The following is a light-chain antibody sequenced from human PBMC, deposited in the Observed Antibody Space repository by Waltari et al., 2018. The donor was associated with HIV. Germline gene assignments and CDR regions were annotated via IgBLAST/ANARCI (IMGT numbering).Light chain of an antibody. CDR3: QSYDSALSGSV. CDR2: AND. CDR1: SSHIGAGYD. Sequence: QSVLTQTPSVSGAPGQRVTISCTGSSSHIGAGYDVHWYQQLPGTAPKLVIYANDNRPSGVPDRFSGSKSGTSASLAITGLQAEDDADYYCQSYDSALSGSVFGGGTKLTVL. V-gene: IGLV1-40*01. J-gene: IGLJ2*01.